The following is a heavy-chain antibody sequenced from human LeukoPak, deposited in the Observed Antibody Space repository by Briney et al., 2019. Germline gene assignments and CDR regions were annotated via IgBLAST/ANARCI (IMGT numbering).Heavy chain of an antibody. Sequence: GGSLRLSCAASGFTFSDYYMSWIRQATGKGLEWVSYISGSGSTIYYADSVKGRFTISRDNAKNSLYLQMNSLGAEDTAVYYCARRSGSYQADFDYWGQGTLVTVSS. CDR1: GFTFSDYY. J-gene: IGHJ4*02. CDR2: ISGSGSTI. D-gene: IGHD1-26*01. V-gene: IGHV3-11*01. CDR3: ARRSGSYQADFDY.